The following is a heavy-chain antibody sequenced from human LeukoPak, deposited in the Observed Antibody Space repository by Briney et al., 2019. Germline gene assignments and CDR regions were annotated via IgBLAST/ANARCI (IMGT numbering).Heavy chain of an antibody. CDR3: AKVVCSGGSCYSYYYYMDV. CDR1: GFTFSSYG. J-gene: IGHJ6*03. D-gene: IGHD2-15*01. CDR2: ISGSGGAT. Sequence: GSLRLSCAASGFTFSSYGMHWVRQAPGKGLEWVSGISGSGGATYYADSVKGRFTISRDDPHNTLYLQMNSLRAEDTAVYYCAKVVCSGGSCYSYYYYMDVRGKGTTVTISS. V-gene: IGHV3-23*01.